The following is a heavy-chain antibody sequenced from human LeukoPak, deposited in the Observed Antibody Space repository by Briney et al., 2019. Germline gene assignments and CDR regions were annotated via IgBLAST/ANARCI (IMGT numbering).Heavy chain of an antibody. CDR1: GFTFSRYA. Sequence: HPGGSLRLSCAASGFTFSRYAMNWVRQAPGKRLEWVSYINTDSSDIHYADSVKGRFTISRDNARNTLYLQLSSLRAEDSAVYYCVRDTFHPGLIDSWGQGTLVAVSS. D-gene: IGHD2-21*01. CDR3: VRDTFHPGLIDS. V-gene: IGHV3-48*04. CDR2: INTDSSDI. J-gene: IGHJ4*02.